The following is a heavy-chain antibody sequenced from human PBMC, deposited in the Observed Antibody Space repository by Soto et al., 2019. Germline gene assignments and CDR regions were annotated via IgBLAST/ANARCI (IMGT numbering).Heavy chain of an antibody. CDR2: IYYSGST. D-gene: IGHD3-10*01. J-gene: IGHJ4*02. CDR1: GGSISSGDYY. CDR3: ARVGGFGATTIDY. Sequence: QVQLQESGPGLVKPSQTLSLTCTVSGGSISSGDYYWSWIRQPPGKGLEWIGYIYYSGSTYYNPSPKSGVTISVDTSKNQFSLKLSSVTAADTAVYYCARVGGFGATTIDYWGQGTLVTVSS. V-gene: IGHV4-30-4*01.